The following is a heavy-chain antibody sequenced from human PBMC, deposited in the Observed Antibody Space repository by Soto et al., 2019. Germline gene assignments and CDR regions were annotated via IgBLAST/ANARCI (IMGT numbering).Heavy chain of an antibody. D-gene: IGHD1-20*01. Sequence: ASVKVSCTVSGYTLTELSMHWVRQAPGKGLEWMGGFDPEDGETIYAQKFQGRVTMTEDTSTDTAYMELSSLRSEDTAVYYCATLTGTARVFAYWGQGTLVTVSS. CDR2: FDPEDGET. J-gene: IGHJ4*02. V-gene: IGHV1-24*01. CDR3: ATLTGTARVFAY. CDR1: GYTLTELS.